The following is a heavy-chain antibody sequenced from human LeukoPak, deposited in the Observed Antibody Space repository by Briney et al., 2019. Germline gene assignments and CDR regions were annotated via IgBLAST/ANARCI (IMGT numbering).Heavy chain of an antibody. D-gene: IGHD1-1*01. V-gene: IGHV4-39*01. CDR3: ARHEDRNWYFDH. CDR2: IYYSGST. J-gene: IGHJ4*02. CDR1: GGSISSSYYY. Sequence: PSETLSLTCTVSGGSISSSYYYWGWIRQPPGKGLEWIGTIYYSGSTYYNPSLKSRVTISVDTSKNQFSLKLSSVTAPDTAVYHCARHEDRNWYFDHWGQGTLVTVSS.